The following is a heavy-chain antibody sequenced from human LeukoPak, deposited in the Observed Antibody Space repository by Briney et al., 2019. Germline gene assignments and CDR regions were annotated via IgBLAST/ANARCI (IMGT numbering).Heavy chain of an antibody. V-gene: IGHV1-69*04. CDR1: GGTFSSYA. D-gene: IGHD3-16*01. J-gene: IGHJ2*01. CDR2: IIPILGIA. Sequence: ASVKVSCKASGGTFSSYAISWVRQAPGQGLEWMGRIIPILGIANYAQQFQGRVTITADKSTSTAYMELSSLRSEDTAVYYCARRGGAVAKGWYFDLWGRGTLVTVSS. CDR3: ARRGGAVAKGWYFDL.